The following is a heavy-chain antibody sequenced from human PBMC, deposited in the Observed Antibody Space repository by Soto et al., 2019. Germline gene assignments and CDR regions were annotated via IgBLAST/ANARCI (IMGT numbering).Heavy chain of an antibody. Sequence: SETLSLTCSVSGGSISSSSYYWGWIRQPPGKGLEWIGSIYYSGSTYYNPSLKSRVTISVDTSKNQFSLKLSSVTAADTAVYYCARQRGRLELYWFDPWGQGTLVTVSS. D-gene: IGHD1-7*01. CDR2: IYYSGST. CDR3: ARQRGRLELYWFDP. J-gene: IGHJ5*02. V-gene: IGHV4-39*01. CDR1: GGSISSSSYY.